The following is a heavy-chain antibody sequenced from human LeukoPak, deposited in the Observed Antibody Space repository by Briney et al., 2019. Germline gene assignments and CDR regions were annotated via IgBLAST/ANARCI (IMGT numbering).Heavy chain of an antibody. V-gene: IGHV4-31*03. CDR2: TSYSEGT. CDR1: GGSVSRGGYY. J-gene: IGHJ5*02. CDR3: AREGTTSGLNWLYP. D-gene: IGHD1-7*01. Sequence: PSQTLSLTCTVSGGSVSRGGYYWNWIRQHPGKGLERIGFTSYSEGTYYNPSLMSRITISGDRSQNQCALKMRDVTAADTAVYYCAREGTTSGLNWLYPWGEGTLVTVSS.